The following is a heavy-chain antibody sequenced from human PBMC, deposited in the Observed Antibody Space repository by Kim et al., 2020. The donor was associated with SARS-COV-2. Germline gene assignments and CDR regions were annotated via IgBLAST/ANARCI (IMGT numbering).Heavy chain of an antibody. CDR2: LFGEGRT. V-gene: IGHV3-66*01. J-gene: IGHJ4*02. CDR1: GFIVSSDL. CDR3: STRSY. D-gene: IGHD3-10*01. Sequence: GGSLRLSCAASGFIVSSDLMTWVRQAPGKGLEWVSILFGEGRTFYKDSVKGRFTISRDNSRNTMFLQMNSLRVEDSAVYFCSTRSYWGLGTLVTVS.